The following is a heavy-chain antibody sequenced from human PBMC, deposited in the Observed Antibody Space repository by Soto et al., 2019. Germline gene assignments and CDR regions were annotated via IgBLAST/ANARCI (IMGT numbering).Heavy chain of an antibody. V-gene: IGHV1-46*01. CDR1: GYTFTSYY. CDR3: ARDRGCSSTSCYNYYYYGMDV. D-gene: IGHD2-2*01. J-gene: IGHJ6*02. CDR2: INPSGGST. Sequence: QVQLVQSGAEVQKPGASVKVSCKASGYTFTSYYMHWVRQAPGQGLEWMGIINPSGGSTSYAQKFQGRVIMTRDTSTSTVYMELSSLRSEDTAVYYCARDRGCSSTSCYNYYYYGMDVWGQGTTVTVSS.